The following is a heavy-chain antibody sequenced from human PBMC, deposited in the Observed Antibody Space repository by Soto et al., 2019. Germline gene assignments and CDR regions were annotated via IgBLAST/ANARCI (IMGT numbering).Heavy chain of an antibody. CDR3: ARLLGGDVIEGYYSGMDV. V-gene: IGHV4-39*01. J-gene: IGHJ6*02. CDR2: IYYSGST. Sequence: KSSETLSLTCTVSGVSIGSSSAYWGWIRQPPGQGLEWIGTIYYSGSTYYNPSLSSRLIISADTAKNQFSLKLSSVTAADTAVYYCARLLGGDVIEGYYSGMDVWGQGTTVTVSS. D-gene: IGHD3-3*01. CDR1: GVSIGSSSAY.